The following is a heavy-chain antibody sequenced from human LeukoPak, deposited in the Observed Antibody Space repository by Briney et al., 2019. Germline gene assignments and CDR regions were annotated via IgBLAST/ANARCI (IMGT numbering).Heavy chain of an antibody. Sequence: SPSETLSLTCAVYGGSFSGYYWSWIRQPPGKGLEWIGYIYYSGSTNYNPSLKSRVTISVDTSKNQFSLKLSSVTAADTAVYYCARLAGGSWTRPLGGWFDPWGQGTLVTVSS. CDR2: IYYSGST. CDR1: GGSFSGYY. D-gene: IGHD2-15*01. CDR3: ARLAGGSWTRPLGGWFDP. J-gene: IGHJ5*02. V-gene: IGHV4-59*08.